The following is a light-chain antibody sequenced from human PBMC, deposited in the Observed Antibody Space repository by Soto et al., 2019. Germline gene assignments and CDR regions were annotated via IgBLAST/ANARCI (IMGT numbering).Light chain of an antibody. Sequence: DIVMTQSPLFLPVTPGEPASISCRSSQSVNIYLAWYQQKPGQAPRLLIYGASTRATGIPARFSGSGSGTEFTLTISSLQSEDFAVYYCQQYNNWPFVTFGQGTKVDIK. CDR1: QSVNIY. J-gene: IGKJ1*01. CDR3: QQYNNWPFVT. CDR2: GAS. V-gene: IGKV3-15*01.